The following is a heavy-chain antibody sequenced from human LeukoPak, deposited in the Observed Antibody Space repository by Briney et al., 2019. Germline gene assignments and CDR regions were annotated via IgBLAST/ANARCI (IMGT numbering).Heavy chain of an antibody. D-gene: IGHD3-10*02. J-gene: IGHJ5*02. CDR2: IRYDGSNK. CDR1: GFTFSSYG. CDR3: AKARAMFGELLFDP. V-gene: IGHV3-30*02. Sequence: PGGSLRLSCAASGFTFSSYGMHWVRQAPGKGLEWVAFIRYDGSNKYYADSVKGRFTISRDNSKNTLYLQMNSLRAEDTAVYYCAKARAMFGELLFDPWGQGTLVTVSS.